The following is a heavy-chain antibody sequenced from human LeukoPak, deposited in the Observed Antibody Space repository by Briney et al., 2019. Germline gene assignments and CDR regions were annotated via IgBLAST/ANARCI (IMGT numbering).Heavy chain of an antibody. J-gene: IGHJ3*02. V-gene: IGHV3-23*01. Sequence: GGSLRLSCAASGFTFSSYAMSWVRQAPGKGLEWVSGISGSGSSTYYADSVKGRFTISRDSSKNTLYLQMNSLRADDTAIYYCAKERPGAYDIWGQGTMVTVSS. D-gene: IGHD1-1*01. CDR2: ISGSGSST. CDR3: AKERPGAYDI. CDR1: GFTFSSYA.